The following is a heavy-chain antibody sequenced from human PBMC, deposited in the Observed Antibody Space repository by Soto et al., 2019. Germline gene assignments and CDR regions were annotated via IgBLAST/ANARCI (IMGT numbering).Heavy chain of an antibody. D-gene: IGHD3-10*01. CDR1: GYSFTSHT. V-gene: IGHV1-3*01. CDR2: VKPANGNT. Sequence: ASVKVSCKASGYSFTSHTIHWVRQAPGQRLEWMGWVKPANGNTEYSQKFQGRVTITRDTSASTAYMELSSLRAEDTALYFCVRSGDYRSGSYWYFFDYWGQGTQVTVSS. J-gene: IGHJ4*02. CDR3: VRSGDYRSGSYWYFFDY.